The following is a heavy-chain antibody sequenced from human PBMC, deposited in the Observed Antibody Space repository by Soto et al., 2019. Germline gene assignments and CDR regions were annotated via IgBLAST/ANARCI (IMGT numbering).Heavy chain of an antibody. D-gene: IGHD3-10*01. CDR2: IIPILGIA. J-gene: IGHJ6*03. V-gene: IGHV1-69*02. CDR3: ASYYYGSGSYYTDYYYYMDV. Sequence: QVQLVQSGAEVKKPGSSVKVSCKASGGTFSSYTISWVRQAPGQGLEWMGRIIPILGIANYAQKFQGRVTITADKSTRTAYMELSSLRSEDTAVYYCASYYYGSGSYYTDYYYYMDVWGKGTTVTVS. CDR1: GGTFSSYT.